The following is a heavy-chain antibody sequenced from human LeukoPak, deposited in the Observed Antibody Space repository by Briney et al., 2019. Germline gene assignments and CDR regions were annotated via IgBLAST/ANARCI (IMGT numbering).Heavy chain of an antibody. CDR1: GFTFSSYG. CDR2: ISSSGSTI. J-gene: IGHJ6*04. V-gene: IGHV3-48*04. CDR3: AELGITMIGGV. Sequence: GGTLRLSCAASGFTFSSYGMSRVRQAPGKGLEWVSYISSSGSTIYYADPVKGRFTISRDNAKNSLYLQMNSLRAEDTAVYYCAELGITMIGGVWGKGTTVTISS. D-gene: IGHD3-10*02.